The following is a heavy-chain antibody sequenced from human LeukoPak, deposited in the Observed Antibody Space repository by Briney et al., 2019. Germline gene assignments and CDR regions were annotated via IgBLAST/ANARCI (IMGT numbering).Heavy chain of an antibody. CDR3: AEVVGAPTAFDC. Sequence: ASVKVSCKVSGYTLTELSMHWVRQAPGKGLEWMGGFDPEDGETIYAQKFQGRVTMTEDTSTDTAYMELSSLRSEDTAVYYCAEVVGAPTAFDCWGQGTLVTVSS. V-gene: IGHV1-24*01. CDR2: FDPEDGET. CDR1: GYTLTELS. J-gene: IGHJ4*02. D-gene: IGHD2-15*01.